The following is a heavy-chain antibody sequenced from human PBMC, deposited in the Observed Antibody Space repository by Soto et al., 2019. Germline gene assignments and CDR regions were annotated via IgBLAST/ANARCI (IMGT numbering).Heavy chain of an antibody. CDR2: ISAYNGNT. D-gene: IGHD3-10*01. CDR3: ARDVLLWFGEYPWFDP. CDR1: GYTFTSYG. V-gene: IGHV1-18*01. Sequence: WASVKVSCNASGYTFTSYGISWVRLAPGQGLEWMGWISAYNGNTNYAQKLQGRVTMTTDTSTSTAYMELRSLRSDDTAVYYCARDVLLWFGEYPWFDPWGQGTLVTVSS. J-gene: IGHJ5*02.